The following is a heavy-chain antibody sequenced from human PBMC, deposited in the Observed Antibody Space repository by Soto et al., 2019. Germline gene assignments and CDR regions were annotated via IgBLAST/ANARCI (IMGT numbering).Heavy chain of an antibody. D-gene: IGHD2-2*02. CDR2: INPSGGST. Sequence: SVKVSCKASGYTFTSYYMHWVRQAPGQGLEWMGIINPSGGSTSYAQKFQGRVTMTRDTSTSTVYMELSSLRSEDTAVYYCTTPGEYTDAYDYWGQGTLVTVSS. V-gene: IGHV1-46*01. CDR3: TTPGEYTDAYDY. CDR1: GYTFTSYY. J-gene: IGHJ4*02.